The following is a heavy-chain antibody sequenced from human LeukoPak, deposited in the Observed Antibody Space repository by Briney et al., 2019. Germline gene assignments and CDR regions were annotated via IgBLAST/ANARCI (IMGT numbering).Heavy chain of an antibody. CDR1: GYTFTGYY. CDR2: INPNSGGT. J-gene: IGHJ4*02. CDR3: ARICSSTSCVGY. Sequence: ASVKVSCKASGYTFTGYYMHWVRQAPGQGLEWMGWINPNSGGTNYAQKFQGRVTMTRDTSISTAYTELSRLRSDDTAVYYCARICSSTSCVGYWGQGTLVTVSS. D-gene: IGHD2-2*01. V-gene: IGHV1-2*02.